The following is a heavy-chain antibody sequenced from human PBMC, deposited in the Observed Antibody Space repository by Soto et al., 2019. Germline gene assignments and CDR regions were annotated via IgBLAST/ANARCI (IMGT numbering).Heavy chain of an antibody. J-gene: IGHJ5*01. CDR1: GGSIRDYGHF. V-gene: IGHV4-31*01. CDR2: TSYTGVT. D-gene: IGHD3-16*01. CDR3: ATDPGGPPLTIFNS. Sequence: SETRSLTGTVTGGSIRDYGHFWTWIRQRPGSGLEWIGYTSYTGVTYYSPSRQSLISISVDSSKNQFSLNLNSVSAADTAVYYGATDPGGPPLTIFNSWGHGTLFTVSS.